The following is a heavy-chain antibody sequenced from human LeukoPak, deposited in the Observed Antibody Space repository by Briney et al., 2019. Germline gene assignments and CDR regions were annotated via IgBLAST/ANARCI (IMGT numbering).Heavy chain of an antibody. CDR3: ARLSESSVITMIVVS. CDR1: GFTFSSYA. Sequence: GGSLRLSCAASGFTFSSYAMSWVRQAPGKGLEWVSAISGSGGSTYYADSVKGRFTISRDNSKNTLYLQMNSLRAEDAAVYYCARLSESSVITMIVVSWGQGTLVTVSS. D-gene: IGHD3-22*01. J-gene: IGHJ5*02. CDR2: ISGSGGST. V-gene: IGHV3-23*01.